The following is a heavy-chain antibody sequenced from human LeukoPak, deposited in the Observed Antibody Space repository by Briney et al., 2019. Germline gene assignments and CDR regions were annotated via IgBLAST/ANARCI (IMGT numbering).Heavy chain of an antibody. CDR3: ARRRGYSSSWYVGAVAANRPNYYYYYYMDV. Sequence: SETLSLTCTVSGGSISSSSYYWGWIRQPPGKGLEWIGSIYYSGSTYYNPSLKSRVTISVDTSKNQFSLKLSSVTAADTAVYYCARRRGYSSSWYVGAVAANRPNYYYYYYMDVWGKGTTVTISS. J-gene: IGHJ6*03. CDR2: IYYSGST. D-gene: IGHD6-13*01. CDR1: GGSISSSSYY. V-gene: IGHV4-39*07.